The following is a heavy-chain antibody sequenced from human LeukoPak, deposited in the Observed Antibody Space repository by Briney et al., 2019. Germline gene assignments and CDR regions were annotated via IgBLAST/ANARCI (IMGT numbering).Heavy chain of an antibody. J-gene: IGHJ3*02. CDR3: AREFGSSNAFDI. D-gene: IGHD3-10*01. CDR2: IYSGGST. CDR1: GFTFSSYA. Sequence: GGSLRLSCAASGFTFSSYAMSWVRQAPGKGLEWVSVIYSGGSTYYADSVKGRFTISRDNSKNTLYLQMNSLRAEDTAVYYCAREFGSSNAFDIWGQGTMVTVSS. V-gene: IGHV3-53*01.